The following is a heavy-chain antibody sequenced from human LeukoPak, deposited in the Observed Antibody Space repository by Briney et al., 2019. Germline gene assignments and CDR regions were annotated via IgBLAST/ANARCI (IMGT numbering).Heavy chain of an antibody. Sequence: SETLSLTCTVSGGSLSSQYWSWIRQPPGKGLEWIGYIYYRGSTSYNPSLKSRVTISVDTSKNQFSLRLNSVTAADTAVYYCARDIISEYRKSHSHFDPWGQGTLVTVSS. V-gene: IGHV4-59*11. J-gene: IGHJ5*02. CDR1: GGSLSSQY. CDR3: ARDIISEYRKSHSHFDP. CDR2: IYYRGST. D-gene: IGHD5-12*01.